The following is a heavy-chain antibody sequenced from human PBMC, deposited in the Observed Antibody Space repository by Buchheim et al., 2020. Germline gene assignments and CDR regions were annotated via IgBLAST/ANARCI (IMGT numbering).Heavy chain of an antibody. CDR2: IYYSGST. D-gene: IGHD2-2*01. V-gene: IGHV4-59*01. CDR1: GGSISSYY. CDR3: ARDRPPVPPSGNYYYGMDV. Sequence: QVQLQESGPGLVKPSETLSLTCTVSGGSISSYYWSWIRQPPGKGLEWIGYIYYSGSTNYNPSLKSRVTISVDTSKNQFSLKLSSVTAADTAVYYCARDRPPVPPSGNYYYGMDVWGQGTT. J-gene: IGHJ6*02.